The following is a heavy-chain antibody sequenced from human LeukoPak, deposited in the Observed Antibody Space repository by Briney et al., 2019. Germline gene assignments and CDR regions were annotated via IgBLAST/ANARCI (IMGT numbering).Heavy chain of an antibody. V-gene: IGHV3-21*01. D-gene: IGHD6-13*01. J-gene: IGHJ4*02. Sequence: PGGSLRLSCVASGFTFSSYSMNWVRQAPGKGLEWVSSISSSSSYIYYADSVKGRFTISRDNAKNSLYLQMNSLRAEDTAVYYCARALSSSWYLWGQGTLVTVPS. CDR2: ISSSSSYI. CDR1: GFTFSSYS. CDR3: ARALSSSWYL.